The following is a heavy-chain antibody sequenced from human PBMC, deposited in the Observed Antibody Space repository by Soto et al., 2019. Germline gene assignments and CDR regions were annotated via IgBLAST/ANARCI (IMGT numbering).Heavy chain of an antibody. V-gene: IGHV4-39*07. CDR2: IYHSGST. D-gene: IGHD6-13*01. CDR1: GGSISSGSDY. J-gene: IGHJ5*02. Sequence: PSETLSLTCTVSGGSISSGSDYWGWIRQPPGKGLEWIGEIYHSGSTNYNPSLKSRVTISVDKSKNQFSLRLSSVTAADTAVYYCARGQQLVRYWFDPWGQGTLVTVSS. CDR3: ARGQQLVRYWFDP.